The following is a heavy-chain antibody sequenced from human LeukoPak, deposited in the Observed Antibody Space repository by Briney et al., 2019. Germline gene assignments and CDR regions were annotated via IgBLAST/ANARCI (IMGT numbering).Heavy chain of an antibody. CDR2: ISAYNGNT. V-gene: IGHV1-18*01. CDR1: GYTFTSYG. CDR3: ARLNYGDYSVSDY. Sequence: ASVKVSCKASGYTFTSYGVSWVRQARGQGLEWMGWISAYNGNTNYAQKFQGRVTMTRNTSISTAYMELSSLRSEDTAVYYCARLNYGDYSVSDYWGQGTLVTVSS. D-gene: IGHD4-17*01. J-gene: IGHJ4*02.